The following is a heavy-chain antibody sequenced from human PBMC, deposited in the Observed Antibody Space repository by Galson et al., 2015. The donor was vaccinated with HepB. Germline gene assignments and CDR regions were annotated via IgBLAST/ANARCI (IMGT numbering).Heavy chain of an antibody. D-gene: IGHD3-22*01. CDR1: GYTFTSYY. Sequence: SVKVSCKASGYTFTSYYMHWVRQAPGQGLEWMGIINPSGGSTSYAQKFQGRVTMTRDTSSSTVYMELSSLRSEDTAVYYCARGPTYYYDSSGSWFDPWGQGTLVTVSS. CDR3: ARGPTYYYDSSGSWFDP. J-gene: IGHJ5*02. V-gene: IGHV1-46*01. CDR2: INPSGGST.